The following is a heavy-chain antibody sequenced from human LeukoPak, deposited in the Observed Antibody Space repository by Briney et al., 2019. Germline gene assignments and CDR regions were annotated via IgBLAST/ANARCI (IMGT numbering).Heavy chain of an antibody. Sequence: GGSLRLSCAASGFTFSSYSMNWVRQAPGKGLEWVSSISSSSSYIYYADSVKGRFTISRDNAKNSLYLQMNSLRAEDTAVYYCARDDDDYGGYVFDYWGQGTLVTVSS. CDR3: ARDDDDYGGYVFDY. CDR2: ISSSSSYI. V-gene: IGHV3-21*01. J-gene: IGHJ4*02. D-gene: IGHD4-17*01. CDR1: GFTFSSYS.